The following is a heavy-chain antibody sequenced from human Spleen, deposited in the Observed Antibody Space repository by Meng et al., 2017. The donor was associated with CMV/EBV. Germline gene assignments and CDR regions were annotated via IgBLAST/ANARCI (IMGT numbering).Heavy chain of an antibody. J-gene: IGHJ6*02. CDR2: IIPMFGTT. Sequence: SVKVSCKASGGTFSSRAINWVRQAPGQGLEWIGGIIPMFGTTIYAQNFQGRVIMTTDESTWTAYMEVSSLRSEDTAVYFCSTSRFGGSGSTYYDDCPLDVWGHGTPVTVSS. CDR1: GGTFSSRA. V-gene: IGHV1-69*05. CDR3: STSRFGGSGSTYYDDCPLDV. D-gene: IGHD3-10*01.